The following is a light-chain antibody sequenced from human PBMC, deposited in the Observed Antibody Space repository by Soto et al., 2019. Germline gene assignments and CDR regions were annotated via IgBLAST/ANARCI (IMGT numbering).Light chain of an antibody. V-gene: IGLV6-57*02. J-gene: IGLJ3*02. CDR3: QSYDSSAWV. CDR2: EDN. CDR1: SGSIASNY. Sequence: NFMLTQPHSVSESPGKTVTISCTGSSGSIASNYVQWYQQRPGSAPTTVIYEDNQRPSGVPDRFSGSIDSSSNSASLTISGLKTEDEADYYCQSYDSSAWVFGGGIQLTVL.